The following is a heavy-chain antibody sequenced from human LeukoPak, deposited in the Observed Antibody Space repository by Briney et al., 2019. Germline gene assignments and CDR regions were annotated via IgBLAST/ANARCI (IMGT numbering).Heavy chain of an antibody. J-gene: IGHJ4*02. CDR3: AKDSGDSGSHFDY. CDR1: GFTFDDYA. Sequence: GGSLRLSCAASGFTFDDYAMHWVRHAPGKGLEWVSDISWNSGSIGYADSVKGRFTISRDNAKNSLYLQMNSLRAEDTALYYCAKDSGDSGSHFDYWGQGTLVTVSS. CDR2: ISWNSGSI. D-gene: IGHD2-21*02. V-gene: IGHV3-9*01.